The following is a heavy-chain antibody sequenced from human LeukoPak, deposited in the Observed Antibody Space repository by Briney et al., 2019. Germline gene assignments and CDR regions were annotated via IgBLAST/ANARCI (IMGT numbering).Heavy chain of an antibody. D-gene: IGHD6-19*01. J-gene: IGHJ4*02. CDR3: ARDRYSSGWYGDFDC. V-gene: IGHV3-30*19. CDR2: ISSDGSNN. CDR1: GFTFSSYG. Sequence: GGSLRLSCAASGFTFSSYGMHWVRQAPGKGLEWVAVISSDGSNNYYADSVKGRFTISRDNSKNTLYLQVNSLRAEDTAVYYCARDRYSSGWYGDFDCWGQGTLVTVSS.